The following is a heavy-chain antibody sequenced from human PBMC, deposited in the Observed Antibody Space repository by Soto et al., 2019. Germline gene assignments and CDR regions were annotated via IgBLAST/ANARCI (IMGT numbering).Heavy chain of an antibody. CDR3: TTDAWEQWLFHYYYYGMDV. CDR1: GFTFSNAW. J-gene: IGHJ6*02. CDR2: IKSKTDGGTT. D-gene: IGHD6-19*01. Sequence: EVQLVESGGGLVKPGGSLRLSCAASGFTFSNAWMNWVRQAPGKGLEWVGRIKSKTDGGTTDYAAPVKGRFTISRDDSKNTLYLQMNSLKTEDTAVYYCTTDAWEQWLFHYYYYGMDVWGQGTTVTVSS. V-gene: IGHV3-15*07.